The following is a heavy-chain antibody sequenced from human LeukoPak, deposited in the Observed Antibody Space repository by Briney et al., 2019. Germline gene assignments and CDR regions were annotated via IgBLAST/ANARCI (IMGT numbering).Heavy chain of an antibody. CDR1: GGTFSSYA. J-gene: IGHJ6*03. CDR3: ARVVIIWGYYYYMDV. Sequence: ASVKVSCKASGGTFSSYAISWVRQAPGQGLERMGGIIPIFGTANYAQKFQGRVTITTDESTSTAYMELSSLRSEDTAVYYCARVVIIWGYYYYMDVWGKGTTVTVSS. D-gene: IGHD3-3*01. V-gene: IGHV1-69*05. CDR2: IIPIFGTA.